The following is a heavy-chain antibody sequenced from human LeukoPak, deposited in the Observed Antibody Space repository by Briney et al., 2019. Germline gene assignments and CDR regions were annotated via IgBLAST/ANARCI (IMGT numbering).Heavy chain of an antibody. Sequence: GGSLRLSCAASGFTFSSYEMNWVRQAPGKGLEWVSTIVGGGGSTYYADSVKGRFTISRDNSKNTLYLQMNSLRAEDTAVYYCARARYGSGSQVHYWGQGTLVTVSS. D-gene: IGHD3-10*01. J-gene: IGHJ4*02. CDR2: IVGGGGST. CDR3: ARARYGSGSQVHY. V-gene: IGHV3-23*01. CDR1: GFTFSSYE.